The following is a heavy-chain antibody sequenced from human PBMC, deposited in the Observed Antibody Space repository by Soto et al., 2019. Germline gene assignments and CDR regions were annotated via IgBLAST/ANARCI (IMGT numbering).Heavy chain of an antibody. CDR3: TTDLLAYCGGDCYPEDLYYYGMDV. J-gene: IGHJ6*02. CDR2: IKIKTDGGTT. CDR1: GFTFSNAL. D-gene: IGHD2-21*02. Sequence: GGSLRLSCAASGFTFSNALMSWVRQAPGKGLEWVGRIKIKTDGGTTDYAAPVKGRFTISRDDSKNTLYLQMNSLKTEDTAVYYCTTDLLAYCGGDCYPEDLYYYGMDVWGQGTTVTVSS. V-gene: IGHV3-15*01.